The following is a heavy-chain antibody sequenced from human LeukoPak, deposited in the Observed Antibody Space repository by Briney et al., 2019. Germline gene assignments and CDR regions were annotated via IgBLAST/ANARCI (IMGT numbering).Heavy chain of an antibody. V-gene: IGHV3-23*01. CDR2: ISGSGGST. Sequence: PGWSLRLSCAASGFTFSSYAMSWVRQAPGKGLEWVSAISGSGGSTYYADSVKGRFTISRDNSKNTLYLQMNSLRAEDTAVYYCAKDGYGDWVAFDYWGQGTLVTVSS. CDR1: GFTFSSYA. D-gene: IGHD4-17*01. CDR3: AKDGYGDWVAFDY. J-gene: IGHJ4*02.